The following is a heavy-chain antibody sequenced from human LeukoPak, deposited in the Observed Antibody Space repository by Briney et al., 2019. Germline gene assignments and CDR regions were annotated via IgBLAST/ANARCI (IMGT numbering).Heavy chain of an antibody. D-gene: IGHD4-11*01. CDR1: GGSISSSSHY. Sequence: PSETLSLTSTVSGGSISSSSHYWGWIRQPPGKGLEWIGTIYYSGSTYYTPSLKSRVTISVDTSKNEFSLKLSSVTAADTAVYYCARDRDYPTQYFDYWGQGILVTVSS. V-gene: IGHV4-39*07. CDR3: ARDRDYPTQYFDY. J-gene: IGHJ4*02. CDR2: IYYSGST.